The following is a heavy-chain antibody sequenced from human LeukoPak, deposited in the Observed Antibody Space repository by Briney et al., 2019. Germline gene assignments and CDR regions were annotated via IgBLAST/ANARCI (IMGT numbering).Heavy chain of an antibody. CDR3: ARGPLKYYYDSSGYNNWFDP. V-gene: IGHV4-34*01. CDR1: GGSFSGYY. J-gene: IGHJ5*02. Sequence: SETLSLTCAVYGGSFSGYYWSWIRQPPGKGLEWIGEINHSGSTNYNPSLKSRVTISVDTSKNQFSLKLSSVTAADTAVYYCARGPLKYYYDSSGYNNWFDPWGQGTLVTVS. D-gene: IGHD3-22*01. CDR2: INHSGST.